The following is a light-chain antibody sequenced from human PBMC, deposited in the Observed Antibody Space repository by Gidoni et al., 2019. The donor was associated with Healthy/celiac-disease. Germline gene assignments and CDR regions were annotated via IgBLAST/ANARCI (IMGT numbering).Light chain of an antibody. J-gene: IGKJ1*01. CDR1: QSISSY. CDR2: AAS. V-gene: IGKV1-39*01. Sequence: NQMTQPPASLSASVGDRVTITCRASQSISSYLNWDQQKPGKAPTLLIYAASSLQSGVPSRFSGSGSGTDFTLTISILPPEDFATYYCQQSYSTPRTFXXXTKVEIK. CDR3: QQSYSTPRT.